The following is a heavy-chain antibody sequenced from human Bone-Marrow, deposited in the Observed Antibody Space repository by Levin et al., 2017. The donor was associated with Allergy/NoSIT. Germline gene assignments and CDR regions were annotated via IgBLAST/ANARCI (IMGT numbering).Heavy chain of an antibody. CDR2: TSTYNRVT. D-gene: IGHD3-16*01. V-gene: IGHV1-18*01. J-gene: IGHJ4*02. CDR3: VRDRRTRNGIIDMGASYFDF. CDR1: GNGFSTYG. Sequence: GESLKISCKSSGNGFSTYGISWLRQAPRRGLEWMGWTSTYNRVTNVPQKFRDRVTLTTDESASTVYMELSGLTSDDSAVYFCVRDRRTRNGIIDMGASYFDFWGQGTLVTVSS.